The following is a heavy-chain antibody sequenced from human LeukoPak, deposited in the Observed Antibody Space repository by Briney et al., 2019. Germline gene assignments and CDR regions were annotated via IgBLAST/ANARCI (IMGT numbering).Heavy chain of an antibody. CDR2: IYHSGST. J-gene: IGHJ5*02. V-gene: IGHV4-38-2*02. Sequence: SETLSLTCTVSGYSISSGYYWDWIRQPPGKGLEWIGSIYHSGSTYYNPSLKSRVTMSVDTSKNQFSLKLNSVTAADTAVYYCARRTGSRLPNWFDPWGQGTLVTVSS. CDR3: ARRTGSRLPNWFDP. CDR1: GYSISSGYY. D-gene: IGHD3-10*01.